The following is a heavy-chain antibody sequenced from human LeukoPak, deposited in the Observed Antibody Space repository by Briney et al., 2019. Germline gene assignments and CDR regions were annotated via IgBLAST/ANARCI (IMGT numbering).Heavy chain of an antibody. Sequence: GGSLRLSCAASGFTFRSYDMNWVRQAPGKGLEWVSFIGSSGSPIYYADSVKGRFTISRDNAKNSLYLQMNSLRAEDTAVYYCARDRGIYSGWDAFDIWGQGTMVTVSS. J-gene: IGHJ3*02. D-gene: IGHD2-15*01. CDR3: ARDRGIYSGWDAFDI. CDR1: GFTFRSYD. V-gene: IGHV3-48*03. CDR2: IGSSGSPI.